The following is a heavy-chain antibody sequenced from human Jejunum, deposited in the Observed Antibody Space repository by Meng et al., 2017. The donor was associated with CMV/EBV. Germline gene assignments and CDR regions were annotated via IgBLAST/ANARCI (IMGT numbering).Heavy chain of an antibody. J-gene: IGHJ4*02. CDR2: FSPGGNI. V-gene: IGHV4-4*07. D-gene: IGHD3-22*01. Sequence: QVHHPESGPGLVRPSETLSLTCTVSGDSISNYFWSWIRQPAGKKLEWIGRFSPGGNINYIPSLKGRLTMSVDTSNNQIFLNVTSVTAADTALYYCARGESRGYYYFDYWGQGILVTVSS. CDR1: GDSISNYF. CDR3: ARGESRGYYYFDY.